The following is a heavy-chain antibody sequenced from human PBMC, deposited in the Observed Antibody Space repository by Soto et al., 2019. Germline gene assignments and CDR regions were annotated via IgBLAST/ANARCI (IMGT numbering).Heavy chain of an antibody. CDR1: GFTLSSYN. Sequence: GGSLRLSCAASGFTLSSYNMNWVRQAPGKGLEWVSYISKSSSSISYADSVKGRFTTSRDNANNTLYLQMNSLRDEDTAVYYCARAATVNTYSYAYWGQGTLVTVSS. D-gene: IGHD3-16*01. CDR2: ISKSSSSI. CDR3: ARAATVNTYSYAY. J-gene: IGHJ4*02. V-gene: IGHV3-48*02.